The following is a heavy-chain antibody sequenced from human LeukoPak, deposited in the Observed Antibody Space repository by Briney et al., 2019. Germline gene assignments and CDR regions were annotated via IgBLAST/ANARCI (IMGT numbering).Heavy chain of an antibody. CDR3: ARDPYSGTYGDTYYYYMDV. CDR2: LKPDGSDK. D-gene: IGHD1-26*01. J-gene: IGHJ6*03. V-gene: IGHV3-7*01. CDR1: GFTFSSRW. Sequence: GGSLRLSCAASGFTFSSRWMSWVRQAPGKGLEWVATLKPDGSDKYYVDSVKGRFTISRDNAKNSLYLQMNSLRAEDTAVYYCARDPYSGTYGDTYYYYMDVWGKGTTVTISS.